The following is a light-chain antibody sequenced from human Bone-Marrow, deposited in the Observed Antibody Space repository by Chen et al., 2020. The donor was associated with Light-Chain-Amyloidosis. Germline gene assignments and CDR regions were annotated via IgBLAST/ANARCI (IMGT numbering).Light chain of an antibody. Sequence: EIVLTQSPGTLSLSPGEGANLSCRASQTISSNYLTWYQQKFGQAPRLLIYGSSSRATGIPDRFTGSGSGTDFTLTINRLEPEEFARYYWQQYGTSPLTFGGGTKVEIK. V-gene: IGKV3-20*01. CDR2: GSS. J-gene: IGKJ4*02. CDR1: QTISSNY. CDR3: QQYGTSPLT.